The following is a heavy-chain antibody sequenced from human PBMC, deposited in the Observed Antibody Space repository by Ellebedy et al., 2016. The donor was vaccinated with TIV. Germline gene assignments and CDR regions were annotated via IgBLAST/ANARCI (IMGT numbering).Heavy chain of an antibody. Sequence: GESLKISCKGSGYSFTSYWIGWVRQMPGKGLEWMGIIYPGDSDTRYSPSFQGQVTFSADKSISTAYVQWSSLRASDTAMYYCAAAGVGTAGGENAFDIWGQGTMVTVSS. CDR3: AAAGVGTAGGENAFDI. D-gene: IGHD6-13*01. CDR1: GYSFTSYW. J-gene: IGHJ3*02. V-gene: IGHV5-51*01. CDR2: IYPGDSDT.